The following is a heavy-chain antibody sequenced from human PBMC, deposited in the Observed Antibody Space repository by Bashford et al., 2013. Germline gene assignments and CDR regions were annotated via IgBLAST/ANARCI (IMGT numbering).Heavy chain of an antibody. Sequence: SSETLSLTCAVYGGSFSGYYWSWIRQPPGKGLEWIGEINHSGSTNYNPSLKSRVTISVDTSKNQFSLKLSSVTAADTAVYYCARVRKILHYYMDVWGQRGHGHRLL. CDR1: GGSFSGYY. V-gene: IGHV4-34*01. CDR3: ARVRKILHYYMDV. J-gene: IGHJ6*03. CDR2: INHSGST.